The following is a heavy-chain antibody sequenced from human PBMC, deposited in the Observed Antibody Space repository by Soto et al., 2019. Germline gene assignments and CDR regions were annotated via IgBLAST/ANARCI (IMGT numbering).Heavy chain of an antibody. CDR2: IYHSGSI. V-gene: IGHV4-30-2*01. J-gene: IGHJ4*02. CDR3: ARESVRQQLAYYFDY. CDR1: GGSISSGGYS. D-gene: IGHD6-13*01. Sequence: SETLSLTCAVSGGSISSGGYSWSWIRQPPGKGLEWIGYIYHSGSIYYNPSLKSRVTISVDRSKNQFSLKLISVTAADTAVYYCARESVRQQLAYYFDYWGQGTLVTVSS.